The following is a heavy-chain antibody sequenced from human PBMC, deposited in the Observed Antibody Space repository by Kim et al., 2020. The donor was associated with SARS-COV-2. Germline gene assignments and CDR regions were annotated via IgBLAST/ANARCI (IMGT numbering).Heavy chain of an antibody. J-gene: IGHJ3*02. V-gene: IGHV4-31*02. Sequence: NPSLKSRVTISVDTSKNQFSLKLSIGTAADTAVYYCAREESSGWTDAFDIWGQGTMVTVSS. D-gene: IGHD6-19*01. CDR3: AREESSGWTDAFDI.